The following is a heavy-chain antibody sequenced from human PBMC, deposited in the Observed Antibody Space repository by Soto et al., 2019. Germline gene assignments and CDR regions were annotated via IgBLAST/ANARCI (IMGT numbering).Heavy chain of an antibody. CDR1: GFTVSSNY. V-gene: IGHV3-53*01. CDR2: IYSGGST. J-gene: IGHJ6*02. D-gene: IGHD3-10*01. Sequence: GGSLRLSCAASGFTVSSNYMGWVRQAPGKGLEWVSVIYSGGSTYYADSVKGRFTISRDNSKNTLYLQMNSLRAEDTAVYYCARDAVLLWFGELLLYGMDVWGQGTTVTVSS. CDR3: ARDAVLLWFGELLLYGMDV.